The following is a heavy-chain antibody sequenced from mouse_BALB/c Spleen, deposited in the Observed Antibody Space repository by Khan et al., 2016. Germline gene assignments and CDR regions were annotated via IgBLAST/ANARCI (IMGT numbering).Heavy chain of an antibody. Sequence: EVQLQESGPGLVKPSQSLSLTCTVTGYSITSDYAWNWIRQFPGNKLEWMGYISYRGSTNYNPSLKSRISITRDTSKNQFFLQLNSVTTEDTATFFCASDPYGYDVAWFEYWGQGTLVSVSA. CDR3: ASDPYGYDVAWFEY. J-gene: IGHJ3*01. CDR1: GYSITSDYA. D-gene: IGHD2-2*01. CDR2: ISYRGST. V-gene: IGHV3-2*02.